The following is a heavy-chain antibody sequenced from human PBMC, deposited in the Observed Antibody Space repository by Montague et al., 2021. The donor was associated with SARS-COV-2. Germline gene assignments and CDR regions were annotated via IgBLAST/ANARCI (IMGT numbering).Heavy chain of an antibody. CDR2: SDWDDEK. CDR1: GFSLSTSGRC. D-gene: IGHD3-9*01. CDR3: ARSNSDILTGDYTVFDY. V-gene: IGHV2-70*01. Sequence: PALVKPTQTLTLTCTLAGFSLSTSGRCVSWIRRPPGKAREWLALSDWDDEKYYSTSRKTRLTISKGTYKNQGVLTMTNMDPVDTARYYCARSNSDILTGDYTVFDYWGQGTLVTVSS. J-gene: IGHJ4*02.